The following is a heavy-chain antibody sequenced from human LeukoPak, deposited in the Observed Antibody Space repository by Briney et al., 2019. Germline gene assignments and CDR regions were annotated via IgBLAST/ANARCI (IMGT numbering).Heavy chain of an antibody. V-gene: IGHV3-64D*09. Sequence: GGSLRLSCSASGFXFSSYAMHWVRQAPGKGLEYVSAISSDGGRTYYADSVKGRFTISRDNSKNTLYLQMSSLRAEDTAVYYCVKVASVTTFGGTFDYWGQGTLVTVSS. CDR2: ISSDGGRT. CDR3: VKVASVTTFGGTFDY. D-gene: IGHD3-16*01. J-gene: IGHJ4*02. CDR1: GFXFSSYA.